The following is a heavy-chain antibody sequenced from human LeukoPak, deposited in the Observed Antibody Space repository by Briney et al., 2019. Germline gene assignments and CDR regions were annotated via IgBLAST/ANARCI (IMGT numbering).Heavy chain of an antibody. D-gene: IGHD4-17*01. J-gene: IGHJ4*02. CDR2: IYYSGST. Sequence: ASETLSLTCTVSGGSIRSYYWSWIRQPPGKGLECIGYIYYSGSTNYNPSLKSRVSISVDTSKNQFSLKLSSVTAADTAVYYCARTGSTVTMLYPFDHWGQGTLVTVSS. V-gene: IGHV4-59*01. CDR1: GGSIRSYY. CDR3: ARTGSTVTMLYPFDH.